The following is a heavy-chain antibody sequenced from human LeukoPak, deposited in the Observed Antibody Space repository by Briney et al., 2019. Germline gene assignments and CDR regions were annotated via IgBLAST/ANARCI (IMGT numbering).Heavy chain of an antibody. CDR1: GFTFSSYA. CDR2: MSGSGGST. D-gene: IGHD4-17*01. J-gene: IGHJ4*02. CDR3: AKGTTVTTFDY. Sequence: GRSLRLSCAASGFTFSSYAMHWVRQAPGKGLEWVSAMSGSGGSTYYADSVKGRFTISRDNSKNTLYLQMNSLRAEDTAVYYCAKGTTVTTFDYWGQGTLVTVSS. V-gene: IGHV3-23*01.